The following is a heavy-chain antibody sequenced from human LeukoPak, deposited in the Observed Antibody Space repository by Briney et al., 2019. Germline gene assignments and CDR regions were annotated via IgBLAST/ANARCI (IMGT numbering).Heavy chain of an antibody. CDR2: ITTHNGST. D-gene: IGHD1-1*01. V-gene: IGHV1-18*01. CDR1: GYIFTNYG. Sequence: ASVKVSCKASGYIFTNYGISWVRQAPGQGLEWMGWITTHNGSTHYAQNLQGRVTVTTDTSTSTAYMELRSLRSDDTAVYYCARSAYDEPIWGQGTLVTVSS. J-gene: IGHJ4*02. CDR3: ARSAYDEPI.